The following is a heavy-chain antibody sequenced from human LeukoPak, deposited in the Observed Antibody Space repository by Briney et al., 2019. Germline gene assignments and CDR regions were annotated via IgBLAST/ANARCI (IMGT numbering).Heavy chain of an antibody. CDR2: ISSSGSTI. D-gene: IGHD3-3*01. J-gene: IGHJ4*02. CDR3: ARSGDYDFWSGYYSYYFDY. V-gene: IGHV3-11*04. CDR1: GFTFSDYY. Sequence: GGSLRLSCAASGFTFSDYYMSWIRQAPRKGLEWVSYISSSGSTIYYADSVKGRFTISRDNAKNSLYLQMNSLRAEDTAVYYCARSGDYDFWSGYYSYYFDYWGQGTLVTVSS.